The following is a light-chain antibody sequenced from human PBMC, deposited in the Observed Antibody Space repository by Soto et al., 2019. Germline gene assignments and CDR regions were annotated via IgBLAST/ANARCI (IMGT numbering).Light chain of an antibody. CDR2: AAS. CDR3: QQSYSTPWT. J-gene: IGKJ1*01. Sequence: DIQMTQSPSSLSASVGDRVTITCRASQSISSYLNWYQQKPGKAPKLLIYAASSLQSGVPSRFRVSGSGTDFTVTISSLQPEDFATYSCQQSYSTPWTFGQGTKVEIK. V-gene: IGKV1-39*01. CDR1: QSISSY.